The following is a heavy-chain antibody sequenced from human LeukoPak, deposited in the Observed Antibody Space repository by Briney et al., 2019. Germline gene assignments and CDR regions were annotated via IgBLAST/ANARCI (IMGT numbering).Heavy chain of an antibody. J-gene: IGHJ1*01. CDR1: GFTFSSYA. V-gene: IGHV3-23*01. Sequence: RSLRLSCAASGFTFSSYAMSWVRQAPGKGLEWVSAISGSGGSTYYADSVKGRFTISRDNSKNTLYLQVNSLRAEDTAVYYCAITVDCRATTDCYSYFHHWGQGTLVTVSS. D-gene: IGHD2-21*02. CDR3: AITVDCRATTDCYSYFHH. CDR2: ISGSGGST.